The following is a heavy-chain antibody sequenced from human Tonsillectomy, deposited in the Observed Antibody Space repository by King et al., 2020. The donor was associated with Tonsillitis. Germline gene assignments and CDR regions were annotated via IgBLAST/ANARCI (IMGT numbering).Heavy chain of an antibody. V-gene: IGHV1-69*09. CDR1: GGTFSSYA. CDR3: ARGEGYCSSTSCYNYYYGMDV. J-gene: IGHJ6*02. Sequence: QLVQSGAEVKKPGSSVKVSCKASGGTFSSYAISWVRQAPGQGLEWMGRIIPILGIANYAQKFQGRVTITAEKSTSTAYMELSSLRSEDTAVYYCARGEGYCSSTSCYNYYYGMDVWGQGTTVTVSS. CDR2: IIPILGIA. D-gene: IGHD2-2*01.